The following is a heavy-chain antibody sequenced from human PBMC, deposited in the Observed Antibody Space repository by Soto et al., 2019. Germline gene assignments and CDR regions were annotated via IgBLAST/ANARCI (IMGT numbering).Heavy chain of an antibody. CDR3: ARVGISSLQEYYYYYYGMDV. CDR1: GYSFTSYW. V-gene: IGHV5-10-1*01. Sequence: PGESLKISCKGSGYSFTSYWIGWVRQMPGKGLEWMGRIDPSDSYTNYSPSFQGHVTISADKSISTAYLQWSSLKASDTAMYYCARVGISSLQEYYYYYYGMDVWGQGATVTVSS. CDR2: IDPSDSYT. D-gene: IGHD6-6*01. J-gene: IGHJ6*02.